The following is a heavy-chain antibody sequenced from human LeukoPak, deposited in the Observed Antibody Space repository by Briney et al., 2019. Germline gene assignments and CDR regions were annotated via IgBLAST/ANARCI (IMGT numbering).Heavy chain of an antibody. J-gene: IGHJ4*02. V-gene: IGHV4-61*02. Sequence: SETLSLTCTVSGGSISSGSYYWSWIRQPAGKGLEWIGLIYTSGSTNYNPSLKSRVTISVDTSKNQFSLKLSSVTAADTAVYYCARGGRDCSGGSCYSHFDYWGQGTLVTVSS. CDR2: IYTSGST. CDR1: GGSISSGSYY. CDR3: ARGGRDCSGGSCYSHFDY. D-gene: IGHD2-15*01.